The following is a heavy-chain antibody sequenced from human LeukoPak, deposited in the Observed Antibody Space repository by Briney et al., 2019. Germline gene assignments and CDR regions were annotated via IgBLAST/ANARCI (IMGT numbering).Heavy chain of an antibody. D-gene: IGHD4-17*01. J-gene: IGHJ4*02. CDR2: IRFDESNK. CDR1: GFTFSRNG. Sequence: GGSLRPSCAASGFTFSRNGMHWVRQTPGKGLEWVAFIRFDESNKYYADSVKGRFTISRDNSKNTLYLQMNSLRAEDTAVYFCAKDGSTLTYYYFDYWGQGTLVTVSS. V-gene: IGHV3-30*02. CDR3: AKDGSTLTYYYFDY.